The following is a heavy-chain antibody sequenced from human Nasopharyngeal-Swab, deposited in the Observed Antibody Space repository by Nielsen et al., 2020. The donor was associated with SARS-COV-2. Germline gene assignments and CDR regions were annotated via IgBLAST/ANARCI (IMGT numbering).Heavy chain of an antibody. V-gene: IGHV3-21*06. D-gene: IGHD6-19*01. CDR1: GFTFSTYS. J-gene: IGHJ4*02. Sequence: GESLKISCAASGFTFSTYSMIWVRQAPAKGLGWVSWISSSVSYIYYADSVKGRFTISRDNAKNALYLQMSSLRAEDTAVYYYARLPSAWGRRDFDYWGQGTLVTVSS. CDR3: ARLPSAWGRRDFDY. CDR2: ISSSVSYI.